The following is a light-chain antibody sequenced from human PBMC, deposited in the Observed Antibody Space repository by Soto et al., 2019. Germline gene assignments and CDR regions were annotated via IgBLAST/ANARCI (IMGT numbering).Light chain of an antibody. CDR1: QTVRNNY. CDR2: DAS. V-gene: IGKV3-20*01. Sequence: ELVLTQSPATLSVSPGERATLSCRASQTVRNNYLAWYQQKPGQAPRLLIYDASSRATGIPDRFSGGGSGTDFTLTISRLEPEDFAVYYCQQFSSYPLTFGGGTKVEIK. CDR3: QQFSSYPLT. J-gene: IGKJ4*01.